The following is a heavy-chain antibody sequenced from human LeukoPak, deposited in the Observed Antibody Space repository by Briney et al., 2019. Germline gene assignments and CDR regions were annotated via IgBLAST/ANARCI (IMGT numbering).Heavy chain of an antibody. CDR3: ARNEWADY. V-gene: IGHV3-48*02. Sequence: GSLRLSCAASGFTFSNFATTWVRQAPGKGPEWVSYISGSSRTIYYADSVKGRFTISRDNAKNSLYLQMNSLRDEDTAVYYCARNEWADYWGQGTLVTVSS. D-gene: IGHD1-26*01. CDR1: GFTFSNFA. J-gene: IGHJ4*02. CDR2: ISGSSRTI.